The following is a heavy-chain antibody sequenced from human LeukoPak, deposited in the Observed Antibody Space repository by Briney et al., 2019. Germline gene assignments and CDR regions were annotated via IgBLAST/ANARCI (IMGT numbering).Heavy chain of an antibody. Sequence: PGGSLRLSCAASGFTFSSYSMNWVRQAPGKGLEWVSYISSSSSTIYYADSVKGRFTISRDNAKNSLYLQMNSLRAEDTAVYYCARVILRYFDWLYPFDYWGQGTLVTVSS. CDR3: ARVILRYFDWLYPFDY. J-gene: IGHJ4*02. CDR1: GFTFSSYS. V-gene: IGHV3-48*01. D-gene: IGHD3-9*01. CDR2: ISSSSSTI.